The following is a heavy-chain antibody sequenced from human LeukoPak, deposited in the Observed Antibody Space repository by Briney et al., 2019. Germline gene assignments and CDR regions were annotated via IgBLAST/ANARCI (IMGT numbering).Heavy chain of an antibody. CDR3: ARVFSIAAAQAAFDI. CDR2: ISAYNGNT. D-gene: IGHD6-13*01. J-gene: IGHJ3*02. V-gene: IGHV1-18*01. CDR1: GYTFTSYG. Sequence: GASVKVSCKASGYTFTSYGISWVRQAPGQGLEWMGWISAYNGNTNYAQKLQGRVTMTTGTSTSTAYMELRSLRSDDTAVYYCARVFSIAAAQAAFDIWGQGTMVTVSS.